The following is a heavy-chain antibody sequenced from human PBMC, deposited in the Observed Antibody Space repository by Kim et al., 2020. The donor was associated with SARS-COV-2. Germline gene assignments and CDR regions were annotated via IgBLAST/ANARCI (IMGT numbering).Heavy chain of an antibody. Sequence: AQKFQGRVTMTRDTSISTAYMELSRLRSDDTAVYYCAKDFTGYSSSWYHYWGQGTLVTVSS. V-gene: IGHV1-2*02. J-gene: IGHJ4*02. D-gene: IGHD6-13*01. CDR3: AKDFTGYSSSWYHY.